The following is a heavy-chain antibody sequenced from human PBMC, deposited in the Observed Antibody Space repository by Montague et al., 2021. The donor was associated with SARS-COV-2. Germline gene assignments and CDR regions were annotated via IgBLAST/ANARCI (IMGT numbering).Heavy chain of an antibody. CDR2: IYPGDSNT. V-gene: IGHV5-51*01. CDR3: ARPDGASYGGVFDI. CDR1: GYSFPTYW. Sequence: QSGAEVKKPGESLEISCKGSGYSFPTYWIGWVRQTPGKGLEWLGIIYPGDSNTIYNPSLQGQVTISADTSLNTAYLRLSSLKASDTAMYYRARPDGASYGGVFDIWGQGTMVPVSS. J-gene: IGHJ3*02. D-gene: IGHD3-16*01.